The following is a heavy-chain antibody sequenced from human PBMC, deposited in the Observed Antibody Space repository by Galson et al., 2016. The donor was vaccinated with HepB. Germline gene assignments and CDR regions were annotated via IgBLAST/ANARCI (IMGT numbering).Heavy chain of an antibody. J-gene: IGHJ6*02. CDR3: ARIQRLIPGFYFYGMDV. CDR1: GFSLNTAGLG. V-gene: IGHV2-26*01. CDR2: IFSNDQK. Sequence: PALVKPTQTLTLTCTVSGFSLNTAGLGVSWVRQPPGKALEWLGHIFSNDQKSYNTSLRTRVTISKDTSKSQVVLIMTNMAPVDTATYYCARIQRLIPGFYFYGMDVWGQGTTVTVSS. D-gene: IGHD1-20*01.